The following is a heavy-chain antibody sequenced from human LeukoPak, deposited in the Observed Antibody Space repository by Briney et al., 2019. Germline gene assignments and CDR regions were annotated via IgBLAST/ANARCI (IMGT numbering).Heavy chain of an antibody. J-gene: IGHJ4*02. CDR3: ARSTTVTVSTFDY. CDR2: ISSNGGST. V-gene: IGHV3-64*01. D-gene: IGHD4-17*01. CDR1: GFTFSSYA. Sequence: TGGSLRLSCAASGFTFSSYAMHWVRQAPGKGLEYVSAISSNGGSTYYANSVKGRFTISRDNSKNTLYLQMGSLRAEDMAVYYCARSTTVTVSTFDYWGQGTLVTVSS.